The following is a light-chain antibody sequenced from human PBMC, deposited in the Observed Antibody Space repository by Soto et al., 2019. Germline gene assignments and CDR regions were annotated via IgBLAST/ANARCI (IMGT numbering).Light chain of an antibody. CDR3: QHYNSYPWT. V-gene: IGKV1-5*03. J-gene: IGKJ1*01. CDR1: KSISSW. Sequence: DIQMTQSPSTLSTSVGDRVTITCRASKSISSWLAWYQQKPGKAPKLLIYKASSLESGVPSRFSGSGSGTEFTLTISSLQPDDFATYYCQHYNSYPWTFGQGTKVEIK. CDR2: KAS.